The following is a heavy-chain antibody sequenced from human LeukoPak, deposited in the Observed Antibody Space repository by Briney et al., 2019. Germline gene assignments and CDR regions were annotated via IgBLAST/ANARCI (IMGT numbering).Heavy chain of an antibody. CDR1: GFTFSSYW. D-gene: IGHD4-23*01. CDR2: INLDGSIT. V-gene: IGHV3-74*01. Sequence: GGSLKLSCAASGFTFSSYWMHWVRQAPGKGLVWVSRINLDGSITSCADSVQGRFTISRDNAKNTLYLQMNSLRAENTALNYGPRGRPIGGRGYWGQGTLVTVSS. CDR3: PRGRPIGGRGY. J-gene: IGHJ4*02.